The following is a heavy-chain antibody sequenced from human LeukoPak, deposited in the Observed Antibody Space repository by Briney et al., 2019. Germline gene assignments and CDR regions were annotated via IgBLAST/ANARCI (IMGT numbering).Heavy chain of an antibody. CDR1: GFTFSSYA. D-gene: IGHD1-26*01. V-gene: IGHV3-23*01. Sequence: GGSLRLSCAASGFTFSSYAMSWVRQAPGKGLEWVSAISGSGGSTYYADPVKGRFTISRDNSKNTLYLQMNSLRAEDTAVYYCAKDLPPTTVGAYFDYWGQGTLVTVSS. CDR2: ISGSGGST. J-gene: IGHJ4*02. CDR3: AKDLPPTTVGAYFDY.